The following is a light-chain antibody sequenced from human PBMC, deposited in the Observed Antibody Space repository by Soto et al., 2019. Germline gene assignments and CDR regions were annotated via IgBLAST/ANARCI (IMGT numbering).Light chain of an antibody. CDR3: SSYAGSNNFVV. J-gene: IGLJ2*01. V-gene: IGLV2-8*01. CDR1: SSDVGGYNY. Sequence: QSALTQPASVSGSPGQSITISCTGTSSDVGGYNYVSWYQQHPGKAPKLMIYEVSKRPSGVPDRFSGSKSGNTASLTVSGLQAEDEADYYCSSYAGSNNFVVFDGGTKLTVL. CDR2: EVS.